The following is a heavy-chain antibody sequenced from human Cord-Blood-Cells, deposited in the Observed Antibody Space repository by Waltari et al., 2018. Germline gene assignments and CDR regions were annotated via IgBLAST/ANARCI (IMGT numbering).Heavy chain of an antibody. CDR2: ISSSSSTI. J-gene: IGHJ2*01. V-gene: IGHV3-48*02. Sequence: EVQLVESGGGLVQPGGSLGLSCAASGFTFSSYSMNCVLQAPGKGLEWVSYISSSSSTIYYADSVKGRFTISRDNAKNSLYLQMNSLRDEDPAVYYCASNPKDGWYFDLWGRGTLVTVSS. CDR3: ASNPKDGWYFDL. CDR1: GFTFSSYS.